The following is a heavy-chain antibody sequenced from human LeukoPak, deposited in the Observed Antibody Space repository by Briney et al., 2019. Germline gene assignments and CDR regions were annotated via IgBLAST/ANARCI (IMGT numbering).Heavy chain of an antibody. D-gene: IGHD1-26*01. J-gene: IGHJ4*01. CDR2: IYYTGST. CDR1: GGSFSGYY. V-gene: IGHV4-59*01. CDR3: ARHWFGGSLVFDY. Sequence: SETLSLTCAVYGGSFSGYYWTWIRLPPGKGLEWIGSIYYTGSTNYNPSLKNRLTMSVDTSKNQFSLELSSVTAADTAFYYCARHWFGGSLVFDYWGQGSLVTVSS.